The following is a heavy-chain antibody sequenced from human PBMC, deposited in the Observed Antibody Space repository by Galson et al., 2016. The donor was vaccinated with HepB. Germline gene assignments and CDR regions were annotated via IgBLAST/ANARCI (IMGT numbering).Heavy chain of an antibody. CDR1: GGSFSSYY. J-gene: IGHJ4*02. V-gene: IGHV4-59*01. CDR3: ARECAGFDLRSNTDPYFDN. Sequence: LSLTCNVSGGSFSSYYWTWIGQPPGKGLEWIGYIHYSGNTKYKPSLKSRVTISLDTSKKQFSLQLTSVTAADTAVYYCARECAGFDLRSNTDPYFDNWGQGTLVTVSS. CDR2: IHYSGNT. D-gene: IGHD3-10*01.